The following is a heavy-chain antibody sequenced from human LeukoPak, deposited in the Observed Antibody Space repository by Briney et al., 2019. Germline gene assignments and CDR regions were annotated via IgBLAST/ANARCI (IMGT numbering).Heavy chain of an antibody. V-gene: IGHV4-61*08. CDR2: IYYSGST. J-gene: IGHJ5*02. D-gene: IGHD3-9*01. CDR3: ARAPTYYDILTGYYGGWFDP. CDR1: GGSISSGGYY. Sequence: SETLSLTCTVSGGSISSGGYYWSWIRQPPGKGLEWIGYIYYSGSTNYNPSLKSRVTISVDTSKNQFSLKLSSVTAADTAVYYCARAPTYYDILTGYYGGWFDPWGQGTLVTVSS.